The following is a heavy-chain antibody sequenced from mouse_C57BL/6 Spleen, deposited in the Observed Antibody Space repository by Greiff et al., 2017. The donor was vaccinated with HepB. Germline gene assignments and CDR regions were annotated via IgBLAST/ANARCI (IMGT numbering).Heavy chain of an antibody. CDR2: INPNNGGT. D-gene: IGHD6-1*01. CDR3: ASGSSYAMDY. V-gene: IGHV1-26*01. CDR1: GYTFTDYY. J-gene: IGHJ4*01. Sequence: EVKLVESGPELVKPGASVKISCKASGYTFTDYYMNWVKQSHGKSLEWIGDINPNNGGTSYNQKFKGKATLTVDKSSSTAYMELRSLTSEDSAVYYCASGSSYAMDYWGQGTSVTVSS.